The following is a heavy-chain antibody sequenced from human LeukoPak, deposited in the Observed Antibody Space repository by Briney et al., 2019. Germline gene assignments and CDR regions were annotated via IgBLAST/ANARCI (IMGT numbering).Heavy chain of an antibody. V-gene: IGHV1-46*01. CDR1: GYTFTSYY. Sequence: ASVKVSCKASGYTFTSYYMHWVRQAPGQGLEWMGIINPSGGSTSYAQKFQGRVTMTRDTSTSTVYMELSSLRSEDTAVYYCARDLSSYCSSTSCYNGMDVWGQGTTVTVSS. CDR3: ARDLSSYCSSTSCYNGMDV. CDR2: INPSGGST. J-gene: IGHJ6*02. D-gene: IGHD2-2*02.